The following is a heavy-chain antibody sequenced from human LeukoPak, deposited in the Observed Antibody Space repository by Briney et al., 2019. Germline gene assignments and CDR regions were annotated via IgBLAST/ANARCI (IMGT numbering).Heavy chain of an antibody. V-gene: IGHV5-51*01. Sequence: GESLKISCKGSGYSFTSYWIVWVRQMPGKGLEWMGIIYPGDSDTRYSPSFQGQVTISADKSISTAYLQWSSLKASDTAMYYCARHRPFGGYSYVSDPVLYYFDYWGQGTLVTVSS. CDR2: IYPGDSDT. CDR1: GYSFTSYW. CDR3: ARHRPFGGYSYVSDPVLYYFDY. J-gene: IGHJ4*02. D-gene: IGHD5-18*01.